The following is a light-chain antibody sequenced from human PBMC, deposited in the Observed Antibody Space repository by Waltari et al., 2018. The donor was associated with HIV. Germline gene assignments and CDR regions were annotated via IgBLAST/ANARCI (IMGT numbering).Light chain of an antibody. J-gene: IGLJ2*01. Sequence: QSVLTQPPSVSGAPGQRVTISCTGSSSNIGAGYDVHWYQQLPGTAPKLLIYGRSNRPCGVPDRFSGSKSGTSASLAITGLQAEDEADYYCQSYDSSLSAVVFGGGTKLTVL. CDR2: GRS. CDR1: SSNIGAGYD. V-gene: IGLV1-40*01. CDR3: QSYDSSLSAVV.